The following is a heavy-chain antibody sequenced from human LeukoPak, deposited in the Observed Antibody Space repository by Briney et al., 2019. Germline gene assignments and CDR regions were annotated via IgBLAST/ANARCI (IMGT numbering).Heavy chain of an antibody. CDR2: ISAYNGNT. J-gene: IGHJ6*02. Sequence: ASVKVSCKASGYTFTSYGISWVRQAPGQGLEWMGWISAYNGNTNYAQKLQGRVTMTTDTSTSTAYMELRSLRSDDTAVYYCARDGVCSGGSCYDYHYYGMDVWGQGTTVTVSS. D-gene: IGHD2-15*01. CDR1: GYTFTSYG. V-gene: IGHV1-18*01. CDR3: ARDGVCSGGSCYDYHYYGMDV.